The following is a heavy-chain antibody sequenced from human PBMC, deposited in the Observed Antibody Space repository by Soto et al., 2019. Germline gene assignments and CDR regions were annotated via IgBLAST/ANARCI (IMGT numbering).Heavy chain of an antibody. CDR2: IYYSGST. J-gene: IGHJ4*02. CDR3: ARVSAEWLVVGGDD. V-gene: IGHV4-31*03. D-gene: IGHD6-19*01. Sequence: SATLSLTCTVSGGSISSAGYYWSWIRQHPGKGLEWIGYIYYSGSTYYNPSLKRRVTISVDTSKNQFSLKLSSVTAADTAVYYCARVSAEWLVVGGDDWGQGTLVTVSS. CDR1: GGSISSAGYY.